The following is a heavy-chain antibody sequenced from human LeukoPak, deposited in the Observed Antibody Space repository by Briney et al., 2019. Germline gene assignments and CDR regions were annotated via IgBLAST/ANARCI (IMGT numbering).Heavy chain of an antibody. V-gene: IGHV3-23*01. J-gene: IGHJ4*02. CDR2: IGDSGGIT. Sequence: GGSLRLSCAASGFTFTTYAMSWVRQAPGKGLEWVSVIGDSGGITHYADSVRGRFTISRDSSKNTLYLQMNSLRAEDTAVYYCAADYYGSGSYFYWGQGTLVTVSS. CDR3: AADYYGSGSYFY. D-gene: IGHD3-10*01. CDR1: GFTFTTYA.